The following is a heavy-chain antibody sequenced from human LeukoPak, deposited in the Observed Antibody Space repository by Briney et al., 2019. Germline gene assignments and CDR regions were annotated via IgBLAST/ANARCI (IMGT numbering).Heavy chain of an antibody. J-gene: IGHJ4*02. Sequence: GASVKVSCKASGYTFTSYGISWVRQAPGQGLEWMGWISAYNGDTNYAQKLQGRVTMATDTSTNTAYMELRSLRFDDTAVYYCARDRAVTAICSDYWGQGTLVTVSS. V-gene: IGHV1-18*01. D-gene: IGHD2-21*02. CDR2: ISAYNGDT. CDR3: ARDRAVTAICSDY. CDR1: GYTFTSYG.